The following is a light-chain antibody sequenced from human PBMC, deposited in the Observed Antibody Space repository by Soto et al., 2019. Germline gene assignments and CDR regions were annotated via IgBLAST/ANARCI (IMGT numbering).Light chain of an antibody. CDR1: QGISNH. J-gene: IGKJ3*01. V-gene: IGKV1-27*01. Sequence: DNQMTQSPSSLSASVGDRVTITCRASQGISNHLAWYQQKPGKVPKHLIYAASTLQSGAPSRFSGSGCGTDFFLTISRLQHEDVAIFYCQKYNLAPFTLGAVTEVHI. CDR3: QKYNLAPFT. CDR2: AAS.